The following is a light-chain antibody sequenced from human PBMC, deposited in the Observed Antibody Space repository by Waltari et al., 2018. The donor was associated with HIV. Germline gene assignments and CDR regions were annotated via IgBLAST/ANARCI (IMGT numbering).Light chain of an antibody. Sequence: QSALTQPASVSGSPGQSIVISCTGTSDDVGYYNYVSWYQQHPGNVPKLVIYDVTSRPSGVSNRFSGSKSGHTASLTISGLRADDEADYYCASYVGRSTSWLFGGGTKLTV. V-gene: IGLV2-14*03. CDR1: SDDVGYYNY. CDR3: ASYVGRSTSWL. J-gene: IGLJ3*02. CDR2: DVT.